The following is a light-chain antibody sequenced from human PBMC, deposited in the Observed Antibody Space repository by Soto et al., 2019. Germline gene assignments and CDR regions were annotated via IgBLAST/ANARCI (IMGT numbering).Light chain of an antibody. J-gene: IGKJ4*01. V-gene: IGKV1-8*01. CDR1: PGISSH. Sequence: AIRMTQSPSSFSTSPGDRVTITYRASPGISSHLAWYQVKPAKAPRLLIYTASYLESGVPSRFRGSGSGTDFTLTSRSLQSEDFAVYYCQQYLSYPLTFGGGTKVEI. CDR2: TAS. CDR3: QQYLSYPLT.